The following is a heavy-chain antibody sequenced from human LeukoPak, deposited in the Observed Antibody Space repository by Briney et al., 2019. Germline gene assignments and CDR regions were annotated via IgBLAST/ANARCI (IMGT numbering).Heavy chain of an antibody. D-gene: IGHD6-13*01. CDR2: INHSGST. CDR1: GGSFSGYY. V-gene: IGHV4-34*01. CDR3: ASEGMAAAGIPP. J-gene: IGHJ5*02. Sequence: SETLSLTCAVYGGSFSGYYWSWIRQPPVKGLEWIGEINHSGSTNYNPSLKSRVTMSVDTSKNQFSLKLSSVTAADTAVYYCASEGMAAAGIPPWGQGTLVTVSS.